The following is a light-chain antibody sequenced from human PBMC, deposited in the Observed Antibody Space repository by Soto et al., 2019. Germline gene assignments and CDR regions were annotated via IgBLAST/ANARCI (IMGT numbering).Light chain of an antibody. J-gene: IGKJ1*01. CDR1: QSISSW. Sequence: DIQMTQSPSTLSASVGDRVTITCRASQSISSWLAWYQRKPGKAPKLLIYKASSLESGVPSRFSGSGSGTEFTLSISCLQPDDFVTYYCQHYNSYPWTFGQGTKVELK. V-gene: IGKV1-5*03. CDR3: QHYNSYPWT. CDR2: KAS.